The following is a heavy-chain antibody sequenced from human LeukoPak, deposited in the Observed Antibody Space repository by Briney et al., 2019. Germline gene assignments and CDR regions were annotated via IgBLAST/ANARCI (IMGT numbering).Heavy chain of an antibody. V-gene: IGHV3-20*04. Sequence: GGSLRLSCAASGFTFDDYGFSWVRQTPGKGLEWVSGISWNGASTVYADSVKGRFTISRDNAKNSLSLQMNSLRAEDTAVYYCARDRGILTLDAFDIWGQGTMVTVSS. D-gene: IGHD3-9*01. CDR2: ISWNGAST. CDR1: GFTFDDYG. J-gene: IGHJ3*02. CDR3: ARDRGILTLDAFDI.